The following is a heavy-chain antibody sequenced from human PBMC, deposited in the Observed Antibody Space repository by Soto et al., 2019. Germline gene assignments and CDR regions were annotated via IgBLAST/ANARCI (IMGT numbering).Heavy chain of an antibody. J-gene: IGHJ5*02. D-gene: IGHD3-3*01. CDR2: IYHSWST. Sequence: PSETLSLTCTVSGGSIDTYYWTWIRQPPGKGLEWIGYIYHSWSTNYNPSLKSRVTISVDTSKNQFSLNLSSVTAADTAVYYCVRDQLVFGGGRARRWFGPWGQGIMVTVYS. CDR3: VRDQLVFGGGRARRWFGP. CDR1: GGSIDTYY. V-gene: IGHV4-59*01.